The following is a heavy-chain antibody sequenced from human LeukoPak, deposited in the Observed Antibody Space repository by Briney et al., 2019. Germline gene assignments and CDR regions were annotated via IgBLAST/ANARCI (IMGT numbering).Heavy chain of an antibody. D-gene: IGHD5-12*01. J-gene: IGHJ5*02. V-gene: IGHV3-11*01. Sequence: GGSLRLSCAASGFTFSDYYMSWIRQAPGKGLEWVSYISSSGSTIYYADSVKGRFTISRDNAKNSLYLQMNSLRAEDTAVYYCARVCTQDIVATIGRDWFDPWGQGTLVTVSS. CDR2: ISSSGSTI. CDR3: ARVCTQDIVATIGRDWFDP. CDR1: GFTFSDYY.